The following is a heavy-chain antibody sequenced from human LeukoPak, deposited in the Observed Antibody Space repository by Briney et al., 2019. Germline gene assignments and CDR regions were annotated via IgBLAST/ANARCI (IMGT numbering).Heavy chain of an antibody. J-gene: IGHJ4*02. CDR3: ARDSWDILDY. V-gene: IGHV6-1*01. CDR1: GDSVSSNSAA. Sequence: SQTLSLTCALSGDSVSSNSAAWNWLRQSPSRGLECLVRTYDRSKWYNDYAVSVKSRITNNPDTSKNQFSLQLNSVTPEDTAVYYCARDSWDILDYWGQGTLVTVSS. D-gene: IGHD1-26*01. CDR2: TYDRSKWYN.